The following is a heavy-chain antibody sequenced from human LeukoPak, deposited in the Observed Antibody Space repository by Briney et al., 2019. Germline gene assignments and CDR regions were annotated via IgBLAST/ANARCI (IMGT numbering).Heavy chain of an antibody. CDR2: ISSSGSTI. Sequence: GGSLRLSCAASGFTFSDYYMSWIRQAPGKGLEWVSYISSSGSTIYYADSVKGRFTISRDNSKNTLYLQMNSLRAEDTAVYYCAKDGGLLWFGELPRTFYYMDVWGRGTTVTVSS. CDR1: GFTFSDYY. D-gene: IGHD3-10*01. CDR3: AKDGGLLWFGELPRTFYYMDV. J-gene: IGHJ6*03. V-gene: IGHV3-11*01.